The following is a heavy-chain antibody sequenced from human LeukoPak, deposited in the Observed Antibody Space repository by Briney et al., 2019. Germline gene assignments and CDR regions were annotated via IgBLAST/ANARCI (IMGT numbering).Heavy chain of an antibody. CDR3: AKPLDYGDYFYFDY. Sequence: GALRLSCAASGFTFSSYAMSWVRQAPGKGLEWVSAISGSGGSTYYADSVKGRFTISRDNSKNTLYLQMNSLRAEDTAVYYCAKPLDYGDYFYFDYWGQGTLVTVSS. V-gene: IGHV3-23*01. J-gene: IGHJ4*02. D-gene: IGHD4-17*01. CDR1: GFTFSSYA. CDR2: ISGSGGST.